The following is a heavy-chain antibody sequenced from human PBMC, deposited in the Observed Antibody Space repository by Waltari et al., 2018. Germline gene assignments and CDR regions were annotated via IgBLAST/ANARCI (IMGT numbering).Heavy chain of an antibody. D-gene: IGHD2-2*01. CDR2: INHIGST. J-gene: IGHJ4*02. CDR3: ARRYCSSTSCYFPLYYFDY. Sequence: QVQLQQWGAGLLKPSETLSLTCAVYGGSFSGYYWSWIRQPPGKGLDWIGEINHIGSTNYNPSLKSLVTISVDTSKNQFSLKLSSVTAADTAVYYCARRYCSSTSCYFPLYYFDYWGQGTLVTVSS. CDR1: GGSFSGYY. V-gene: IGHV4-34*01.